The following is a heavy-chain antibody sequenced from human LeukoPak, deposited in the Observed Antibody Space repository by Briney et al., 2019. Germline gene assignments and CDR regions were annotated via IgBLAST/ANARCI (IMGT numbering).Heavy chain of an antibody. Sequence: GGSLRPSCAASGITFNSYAMSWVRQAPGKGLEWVSGISGGGGSTYYADSGKGRFTISRDNSKNTLYLQMNSLRAEDTAVYYCAKGGGGYNYGLFDYWGQGTLVTVSS. CDR3: AKGGGGYNYGLFDY. CDR1: GITFNSYA. CDR2: ISGGGGST. D-gene: IGHD5-24*01. V-gene: IGHV3-23*01. J-gene: IGHJ4*02.